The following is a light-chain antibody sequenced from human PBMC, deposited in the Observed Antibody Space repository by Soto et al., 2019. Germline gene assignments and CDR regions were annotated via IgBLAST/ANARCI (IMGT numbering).Light chain of an antibody. CDR2: GAS. V-gene: IGKV3-20*01. Sequence: EIVLTQSPGTLSLSPGERATLSCRASQSVSSSYLAWYQQKPGQAPRLLIYGASSRATGITDRFSGSGSGTTFNLTINRLEPEDFAVYYCQQYGSSQTFGQGPKVEIK. CDR1: QSVSSSY. J-gene: IGKJ1*01. CDR3: QQYGSSQT.